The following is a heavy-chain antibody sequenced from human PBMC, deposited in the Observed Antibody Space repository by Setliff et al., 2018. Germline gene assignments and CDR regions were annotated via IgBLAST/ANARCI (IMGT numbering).Heavy chain of an antibody. D-gene: IGHD2-15*01. Sequence: ASVKVSCKASGYTFTSYGITWVRQAPGQGLEWMAWISAYNGYIVYAQKFQGRVTVTTDTSTSTAYMELRSLRSDDTAVYYCAGAPPKIVVTVAALDYWGQGAQVTVSS. CDR2: ISAYNGYI. CDR3: AGAPPKIVVTVAALDY. CDR1: GYTFTSYG. J-gene: IGHJ4*02. V-gene: IGHV1-18*01.